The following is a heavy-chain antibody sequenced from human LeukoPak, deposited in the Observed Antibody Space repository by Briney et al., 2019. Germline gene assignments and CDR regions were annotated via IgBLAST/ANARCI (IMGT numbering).Heavy chain of an antibody. CDR1: GGSFTGYY. D-gene: IGHD3-10*01. J-gene: IGHJ4*02. Sequence: SETLSLTCAVNGGSFTGYYWSWIRQFPGKGLEWIGEINHSGSTNYNSSLKSRLTISVDTSKNQLSLKLSSVTAADTATYYCARGGYGPGSHYKYWGQGTLVTVSS. V-gene: IGHV4-34*01. CDR3: ARGGYGPGSHYKY. CDR2: INHSGST.